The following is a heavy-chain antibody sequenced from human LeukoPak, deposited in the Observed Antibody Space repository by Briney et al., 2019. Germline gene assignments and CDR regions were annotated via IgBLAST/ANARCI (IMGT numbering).Heavy chain of an antibody. D-gene: IGHD2-2*01. CDR2: MSDSDGSA. V-gene: IGHV3-23*01. J-gene: IGHJ4*02. Sequence: GGSLRLSCAASGFTFGSYAMNWVRQAPGKGLEWVSVMSDSDGSAFFADSVKGRFTISRDNSKNTLYLQMNSLRAEDTAVYYCARSGSSSRYAHTDYWGQGTLVTVSS. CDR1: GFTFGSYA. CDR3: ARSGSSSRYAHTDY.